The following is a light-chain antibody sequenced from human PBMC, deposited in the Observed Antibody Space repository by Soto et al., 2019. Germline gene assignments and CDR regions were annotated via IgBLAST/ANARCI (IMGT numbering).Light chain of an antibody. CDR2: EVS. J-gene: IGKJ5*01. Sequence: IVMTQTPLSLSATPGQPASISCKSTQSLLESDGETYLYWFLQKPGQSPQLLIYEVSNSFSGVPDRFSGSGSGTDFTLKISRVEAEDVGVYYCMQSIQLPITFGQGTRLEIK. CDR1: QSLLESDGETY. V-gene: IGKV2D-29*02. CDR3: MQSIQLPIT.